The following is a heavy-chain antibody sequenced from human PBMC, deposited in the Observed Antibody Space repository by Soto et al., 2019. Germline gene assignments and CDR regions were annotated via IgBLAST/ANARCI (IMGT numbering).Heavy chain of an antibody. CDR3: ARFWSGFFVPRHRGAFDI. CDR1: GFSLTTSGVG. V-gene: IGHV2-5*02. J-gene: IGHJ3*02. D-gene: IGHD3-3*01. CDR2: IYWDDDT. Sequence: QITLQESGPPLVRPTQTLTLACTFSGFSLTTSGVGVGWIRQPPGKALEWLALIYWDDDTLYRPSLKSRLTISKDTSKTMIVITMTNMGPVDTGTYYCARFWSGFFVPRHRGAFDIWGQETMVTVSS.